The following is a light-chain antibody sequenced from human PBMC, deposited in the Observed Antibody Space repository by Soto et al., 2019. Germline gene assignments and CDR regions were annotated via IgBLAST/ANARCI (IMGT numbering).Light chain of an antibody. CDR3: QQYGSSPSLT. CDR2: GAS. CDR1: QSVTSY. Sequence: EIVLTQSPGTLSLSPGERATLSCRASQSVTSYLAWYQQKPGQAPRLLIYGASSRATGIPDRFSGSGSGTDFSLTISRLEPEDFAVYYCQQYGSSPSLTFGGGTKVEIK. V-gene: IGKV3-20*01. J-gene: IGKJ4*01.